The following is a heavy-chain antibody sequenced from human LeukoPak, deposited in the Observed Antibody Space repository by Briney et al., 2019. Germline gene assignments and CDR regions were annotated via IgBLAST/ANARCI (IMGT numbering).Heavy chain of an antibody. CDR1: GFTFSSKW. CDR3: ARVIYGSGTYYKGWFDP. J-gene: IGHJ5*02. D-gene: IGHD3-10*01. CDR2: IKYDGSEK. Sequence: PGGSLRLSCAASGFTFSSKWMSWVRQAPGKGLEWVANIKYDGSEKYYVDSVKGRFTISRDNAKNSLYLQMNSLRAEDTAVYYCARVIYGSGTYYKGWFDPWGQGTLVTVSS. V-gene: IGHV3-7*01.